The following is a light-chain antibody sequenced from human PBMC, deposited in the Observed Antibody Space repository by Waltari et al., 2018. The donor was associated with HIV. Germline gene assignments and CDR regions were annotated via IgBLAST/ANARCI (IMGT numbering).Light chain of an antibody. CDR2: TNN. V-gene: IGLV1-47*01. Sequence: QSVLTQPPSASGTPGQRVTISCSGSSSNIGRNYVYWYQQLPGTAPKLLIYTNNQRPSGFPDRFSGSKSGNSASLAIGGLRSADEADYYWAAWNDRLSGYVFGTGTKVTV. CDR1: SSNIGRNY. CDR3: AAWNDRLSGYV. J-gene: IGLJ1*01.